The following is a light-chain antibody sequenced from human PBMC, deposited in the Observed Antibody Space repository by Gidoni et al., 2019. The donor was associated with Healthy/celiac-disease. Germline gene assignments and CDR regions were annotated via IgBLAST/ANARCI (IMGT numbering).Light chain of an antibody. CDR1: QSVSSSY. CDR3: QQYGSSFYS. CDR2: GAS. Sequence: EIVLTQSPGTLSLSPGERATLSRRASQSVSSSYLAWYQQKPGQAPRLLIYGASSRATGIPDRFSGSGSGTDFTLTISRLEPEDFAVYYCQQYGSSFYSFGQGTKLEIK. J-gene: IGKJ2*03. V-gene: IGKV3-20*01.